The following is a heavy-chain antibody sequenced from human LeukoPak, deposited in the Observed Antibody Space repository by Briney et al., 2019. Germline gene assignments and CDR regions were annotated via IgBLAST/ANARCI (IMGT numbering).Heavy chain of an antibody. J-gene: IGHJ4*02. V-gene: IGHV3-23*01. CDR1: GFTFRSHA. Sequence: GGSLRLSCVGSGFTFRSHAMSWVRQAPEKGLEFVSGSYENGGTTYYADSVKGRFSISRDNSKNTLYLQMDSLRGEDTAVYYCAKDFRIGYSAHFDYWGQGALVTVSS. CDR2: SYENGGTT. D-gene: IGHD2-21*01. CDR3: AKDFRIGYSAHFDY.